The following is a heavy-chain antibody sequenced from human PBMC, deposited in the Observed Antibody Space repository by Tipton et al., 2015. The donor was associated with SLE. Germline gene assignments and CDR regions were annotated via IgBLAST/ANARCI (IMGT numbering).Heavy chain of an antibody. J-gene: IGHJ4*02. CDR2: IYPDDSDT. D-gene: IGHD5/OR15-5a*01. CDR3: ARVAGCYSVVSYNIAF. V-gene: IGHV5-51*03. Sequence: QLVQSGAEVKKPGESLKISCKASGYSFTSYWIGWVRQVPGKGPDCMGIIYPDDSDTRYSPSFQGQVTISADKSNRIVSLLWSSLKASATAMYYCARVAGCYSVVSYNIAFWGQGSVGTVSP. CDR1: GYSFTSYW.